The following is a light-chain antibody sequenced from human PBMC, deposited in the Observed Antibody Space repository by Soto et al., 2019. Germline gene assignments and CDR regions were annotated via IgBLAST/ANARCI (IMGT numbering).Light chain of an antibody. CDR3: LLYYSGSRV. V-gene: IGLV7-46*01. J-gene: IGLJ3*02. CDR1: TGGVTSGHW. Sequence: QAVVTQETSLTVSPGGTVTLTCGSSTGGVTSGHWPYWFQQKPGQAPGTLIYETSKKHSWTPPRFSGSLLGGKAALTLSGAQPEDEADYYCLLYYSGSRVFGGGTKLTVL. CDR2: ETS.